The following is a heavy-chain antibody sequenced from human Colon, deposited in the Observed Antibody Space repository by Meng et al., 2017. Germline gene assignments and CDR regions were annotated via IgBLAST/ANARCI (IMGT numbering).Heavy chain of an antibody. CDR2: VFHTGGT. CDR1: GASITTRNW. Sequence: QVHLQEAGPGLVKPSETLSLTCAVSGASITTRNWWNWVRQAPGKGLEWIGDVFHTGGTSYNPSLESRLTISVDRSKNQFYLNLRSVTAADTATYYCARGGDWGFDYWGQGTLVTVSS. V-gene: IGHV4-4*02. J-gene: IGHJ4*02. CDR3: ARGGDWGFDY. D-gene: IGHD3-16*01.